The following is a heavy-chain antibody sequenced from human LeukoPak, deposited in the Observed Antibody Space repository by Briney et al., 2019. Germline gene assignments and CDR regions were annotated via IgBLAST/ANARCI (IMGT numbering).Heavy chain of an antibody. V-gene: IGHV1-2*02. D-gene: IGHD3-22*01. J-gene: IGHJ3*02. Sequence: GASVKVSCMASAYTFTGYYMHWVRQAPGQGLEWMGWIYPNSGGTNYAQKFQGRVTMTRDTSISTAYMELSRLRSDDTAVYYCARTYYYDSSVYSAFDIWGQGTMVTVSS. CDR1: AYTFTGYY. CDR2: IYPNSGGT. CDR3: ARTYYYDSSVYSAFDI.